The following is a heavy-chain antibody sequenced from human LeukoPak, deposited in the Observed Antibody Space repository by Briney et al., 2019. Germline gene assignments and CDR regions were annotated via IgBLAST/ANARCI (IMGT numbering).Heavy chain of an antibody. CDR2: IGTAGDT. D-gene: IGHD5-12*01. CDR1: GFTFSSYD. CDR3: ARVRKYSGYYSWYFDL. V-gene: IGHV3-13*01. Sequence: GGSLRLSCAASGFTFSSYDMHWVRQATGNGLKWVSAIGTAGDTYYPGSVKGRFTISRENAKNSLYLQLNSLRAGHTAVYSCARVRKYSGYYSWYFDLWGRGTLVTVSS. J-gene: IGHJ2*01.